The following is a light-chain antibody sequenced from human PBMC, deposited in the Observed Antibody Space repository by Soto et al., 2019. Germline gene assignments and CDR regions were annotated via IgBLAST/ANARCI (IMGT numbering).Light chain of an antibody. CDR3: QQCHATPLT. J-gene: IGKJ5*01. V-gene: IGKV1-39*01. Sequence: DIQMPQSPSFLSASVGDRVTITCRAGQAISNYLNWYQQKPGKAPNLLIFGAKTLQSGVPSRFSGSGYGTDFTLTITTLQPEDVGIYYCQQCHATPLTFGQGTRLEIK. CDR1: QAISNY. CDR2: GAK.